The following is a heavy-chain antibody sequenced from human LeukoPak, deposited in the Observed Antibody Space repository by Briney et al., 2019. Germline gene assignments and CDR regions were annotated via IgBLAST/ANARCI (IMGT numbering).Heavy chain of an antibody. CDR2: IYHSGST. D-gene: IGHD5-18*01. J-gene: IGHJ3*02. V-gene: IGHV4-38-2*02. CDR1: GYSISSGYY. CDR3: ASGYSNALDWAFDI. Sequence: SETLSLTCTVSGYSISSGYYWGWIRQPPGKGLEWIGSIYHSGSTYYNPSLKSRVTISVDTSKNQFSLKLSSVTAADTAVYYCASGYSNALDWAFDIWGQGTMVTVSS.